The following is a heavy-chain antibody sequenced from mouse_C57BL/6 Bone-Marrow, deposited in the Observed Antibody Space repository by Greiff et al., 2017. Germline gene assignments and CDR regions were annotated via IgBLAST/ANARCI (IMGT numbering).Heavy chain of an antibody. D-gene: IGHD1-2*01. V-gene: IGHV1-69*01. Sequence: QVHVKQPGAELVMPGASVKLSCKASGYTFTSYWMHWVKQRPGQGLEWIGEIDPSDSYTNYNQKFKGKSTLTVDKSSSTAYMQLSSLTSEDSAVYYCARSANFYWYFDVWGTGTTVTVSS. CDR3: ARSANFYWYFDV. J-gene: IGHJ1*03. CDR1: GYTFTSYW. CDR2: IDPSDSYT.